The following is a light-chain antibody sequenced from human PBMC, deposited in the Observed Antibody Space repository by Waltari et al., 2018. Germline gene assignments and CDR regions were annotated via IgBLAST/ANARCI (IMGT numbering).Light chain of an antibody. Sequence: QSVLTQPPSVSAAPGQRVTISCSGGSSNIGNDYVSWYQQLPGTAPRLLIYDNNKRPAGIPDRCSGSKSGTSATLGITGLQTGDEADYYGETWDSDLSAVVFGGGTKVTVL. CDR1: SSNIGNDY. J-gene: IGLJ2*01. CDR2: DNN. CDR3: ETWDSDLSAVV. V-gene: IGLV1-51*01.